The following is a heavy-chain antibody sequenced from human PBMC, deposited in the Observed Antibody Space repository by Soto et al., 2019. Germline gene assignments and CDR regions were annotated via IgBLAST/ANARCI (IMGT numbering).Heavy chain of an antibody. Sequence: VASVKVSCNASGYTFTSYCIHWVRHAPGQRLEWMGWINAANGDTKYSPKFQGRVTITRDTSASTAYMELSSLRSEDTAVYYCVRRHVLATGIDWFDPWGQGTLVTVSS. CDR3: VRRHVLATGIDWFDP. J-gene: IGHJ5*02. CDR1: GYTFTSYC. D-gene: IGHD6-13*01. CDR2: INAANGDT. V-gene: IGHV1-3*01.